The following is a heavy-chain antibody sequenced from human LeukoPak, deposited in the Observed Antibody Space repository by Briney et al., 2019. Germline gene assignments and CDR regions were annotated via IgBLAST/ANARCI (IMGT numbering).Heavy chain of an antibody. Sequence: GGSLRLSCAASGFTVSSNYMSWVRQAPGKELEWVSVIYSGGSTYYADSVKGRFTISRDNSKNTLYLQMNSLRAEDTAVYYCARADYYGSGRKDAFDIWGQGTMVTVSS. D-gene: IGHD3-10*01. V-gene: IGHV3-66*01. J-gene: IGHJ3*02. CDR1: GFTVSSNY. CDR2: IYSGGST. CDR3: ARADYYGSGRKDAFDI.